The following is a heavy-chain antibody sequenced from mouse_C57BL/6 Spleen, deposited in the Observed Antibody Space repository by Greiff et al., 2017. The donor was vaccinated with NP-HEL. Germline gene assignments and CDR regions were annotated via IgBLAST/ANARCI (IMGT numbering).Heavy chain of an antibody. CDR1: GYTFTSYW. CDR2: IYPGSGST. J-gene: IGHJ3*01. CDR3: ARCDYGSSSFAY. Sequence: VQLQQPGAELVKPGASVKMSCKASGYTFTSYWITWVKQRPGQGLEWIGDIYPGSGSTNYNEKFKSKATLTVDTSSSTAYMQLSSLTSEDSAVYYCARCDYGSSSFAYWGQGTLVTVSA. D-gene: IGHD1-1*01. V-gene: IGHV1-55*01.